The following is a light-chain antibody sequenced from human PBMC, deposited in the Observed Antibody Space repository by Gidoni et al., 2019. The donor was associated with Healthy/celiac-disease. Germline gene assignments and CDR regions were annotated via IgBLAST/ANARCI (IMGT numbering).Light chain of an antibody. CDR1: ALQKKY. J-gene: IGLJ2*01. V-gene: IGLV3-10*01. CDR3: YSTDSSGNHVV. CDR2: EDS. Sequence: SYELTQPPSVSVSPGQTARITCSGDALQKKYAYWYQQKSGQAPVLVIYEDSKRPSGISERFSGSSSGTMATLTISGAQVEDEADYYCYSTDSSGNHVVFGGGTKLTVL.